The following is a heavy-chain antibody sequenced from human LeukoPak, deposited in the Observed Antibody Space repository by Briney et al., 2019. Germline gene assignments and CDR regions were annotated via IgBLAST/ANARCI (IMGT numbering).Heavy chain of an antibody. CDR1: GYTFTDYY. J-gene: IGHJ4*02. V-gene: IGHV1-2*02. CDR2: INPNSGGT. CDR3: ARDRGCSGGSCYFS. Sequence: ASVKVSCKASGYTFTDYYIHWVRQAPGQGLEWMGWINPNSGGTNYAQKFQGRVTMTMDTSISTAYMELSSLRSDDTAVYYCARDRGCSGGSCYFSWGQGTLVTVSS. D-gene: IGHD2-15*01.